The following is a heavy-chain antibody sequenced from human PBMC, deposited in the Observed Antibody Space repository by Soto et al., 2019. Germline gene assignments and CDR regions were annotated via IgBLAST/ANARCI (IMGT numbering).Heavy chain of an antibody. J-gene: IGHJ6*02. CDR1: GYIFHNYG. CDR2: ISDYNGNT. V-gene: IGHV1-18*01. D-gene: IGHD3-10*01. Sequence: QVQLVQSGAEVKKPGASVKVSCKTSGYIFHNYGISWVRQAPGQGLEWMGWISDYNGNTKYAQKFQGRVTIAPDTSTRTAYMERWSLGSGDTAVYYCAGDGYYSGSESYSPPRYYGMDVWGQGTTVTVSS. CDR3: AGDGYYSGSESYSPPRYYGMDV.